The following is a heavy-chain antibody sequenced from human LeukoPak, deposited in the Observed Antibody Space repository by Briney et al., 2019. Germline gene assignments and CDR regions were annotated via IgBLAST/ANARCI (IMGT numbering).Heavy chain of an antibody. CDR3: ANSRCYYDFDY. CDR1: GGSISSYY. Sequence: PSETLSLTCTVSGGSISSYYWSWIRQPPGKGLEWIGYIYYSGSTNYNAYLKSRVSISVDTSKNQFSLKLSSVTAADTAVYYCANSRCYYDFDYWGQGTLVTVSS. J-gene: IGHJ4*02. CDR2: IYYSGST. V-gene: IGHV4-59*01. D-gene: IGHD1-26*01.